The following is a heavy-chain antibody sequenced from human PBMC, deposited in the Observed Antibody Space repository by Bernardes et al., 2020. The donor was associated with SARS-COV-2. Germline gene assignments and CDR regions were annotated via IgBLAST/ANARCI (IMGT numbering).Heavy chain of an antibody. Sequence: GGSLKLSCQASGNSFTNFWIGWVRQTPGKGLEWMGLTYPAASRTIYSPSFQGQVTISADKSINTVYLQWSSLKASDTAIYYCARRYYYDTLMDPWGQGTLVTVSS. CDR3: ARRYYYDTLMDP. CDR2: TYPAASRT. J-gene: IGHJ5*02. V-gene: IGHV5-51*01. D-gene: IGHD3-22*01. CDR1: GNSFTNFW.